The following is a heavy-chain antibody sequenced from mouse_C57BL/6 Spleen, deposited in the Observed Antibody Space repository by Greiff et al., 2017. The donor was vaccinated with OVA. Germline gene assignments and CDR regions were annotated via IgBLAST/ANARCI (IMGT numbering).Heavy chain of an antibody. J-gene: IGHJ4*01. CDR2: IWSDGST. D-gene: IGHD2-2*01. Sequence: QVQLKESGPGLVAPSQSLSITCTVSGFSLTSYGVHWVRQPPGKGLEWLVVIWSDGSTTYNSALKSRLSISKDNSKSQVFLKMNSLQTDDTAMYYCARHVYYGYDVGYAMDYWGQGTSVTVSS. CDR1: GFSLTSYG. V-gene: IGHV2-6-1*01. CDR3: ARHVYYGYDVGYAMDY.